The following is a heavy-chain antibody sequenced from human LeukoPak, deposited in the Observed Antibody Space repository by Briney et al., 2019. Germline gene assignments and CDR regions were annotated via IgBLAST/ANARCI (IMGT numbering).Heavy chain of an antibody. D-gene: IGHD3-10*01. J-gene: IGHJ4*01. CDR2: IKQDGSDK. CDR1: GFTFSTYW. CDR3: AKAGYGSGSSSFDQ. Sequence: GGSLSLSCAASGFTFSTYWMSWVRQAPGKGLEWVATIKQDGSDKYYVDSVKGRFTISRDNAKNSLYLQMNGLRAEDTAVYYCAKAGYGSGSSSFDQWGHGTLVTVSS. V-gene: IGHV3-7*01.